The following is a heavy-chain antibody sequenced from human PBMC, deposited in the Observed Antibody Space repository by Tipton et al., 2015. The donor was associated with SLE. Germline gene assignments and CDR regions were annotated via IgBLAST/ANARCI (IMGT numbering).Heavy chain of an antibody. Sequence: SLRLSCTASGFSFGDHPMNWVRQAPGKGLEWVGFIRSKANGGTIEYAASVKGRFTMSRDESKSIAYLQMNSLRAEDTAVYFCANGPSPIGYCSGGSCYTRPYFQHWGQGTLVTVSS. V-gene: IGHV3-49*04. CDR1: GFSFGDHP. CDR3: ANGPSPIGYCSGGSCYTRPYFQH. D-gene: IGHD2-15*01. CDR2: IRSKANGGTI. J-gene: IGHJ1*01.